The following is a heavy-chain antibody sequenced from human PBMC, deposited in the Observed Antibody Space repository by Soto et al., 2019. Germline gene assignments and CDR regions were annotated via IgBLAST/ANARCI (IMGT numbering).Heavy chain of an antibody. V-gene: IGHV3-23*01. D-gene: IGHD2-15*01. CDR3: AKVETGRVVVAATPNYYYYGMDV. CDR1: GFTFSSYA. Sequence: GGSLRLSCAASGFTFSSYAMSWVRQAPGKGLEWVSAISGSGGSTYYADSVKGRFTISRDNSKNTLYLQMNSLRAEDTAVYYCAKVETGRVVVAATPNYYYYGMDVWGQGTTVTVSS. J-gene: IGHJ6*02. CDR2: ISGSGGST.